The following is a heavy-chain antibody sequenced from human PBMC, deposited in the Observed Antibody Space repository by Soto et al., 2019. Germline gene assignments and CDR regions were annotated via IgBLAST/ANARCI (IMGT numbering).Heavy chain of an antibody. CDR2: INPSGGST. CDR3: ASETYDSSGPNYY. J-gene: IGHJ4*02. Sequence: GASVKVSCKASGYTFTSYGISWVRRAPGQGLEWMGIINPSGGSTSYAQKFQGRVTMTRDTSTSTVYMELSSLRSEDTAVYYCASETYDSSGPNYYWGQGTLVTVSS. V-gene: IGHV1-46*01. CDR1: GYTFTSYG. D-gene: IGHD3-22*01.